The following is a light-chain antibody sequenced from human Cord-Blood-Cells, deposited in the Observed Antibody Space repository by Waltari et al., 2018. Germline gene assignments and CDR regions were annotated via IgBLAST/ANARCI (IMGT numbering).Light chain of an antibody. CDR2: GNS. CDR3: QSYDSSLSGSEV. Sequence: QSVLTQPPSVSGAPGQRVTISCTGSSSNIGAGYDVHWYQQLPGTAPKLLIYGNSNRPAGVPDRFSGSMSGTSASLAITGLQAEDEADYYCQSYDSSLSGSEVFGGGTKLTVL. V-gene: IGLV1-40*01. J-gene: IGLJ3*02. CDR1: SSNIGAGYD.